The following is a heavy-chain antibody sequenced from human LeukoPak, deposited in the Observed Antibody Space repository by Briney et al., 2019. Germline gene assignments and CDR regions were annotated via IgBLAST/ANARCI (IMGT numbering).Heavy chain of an antibody. CDR3: ARDVQRGYSYGSLLFDY. CDR1: GFTFNNYA. J-gene: IGHJ4*02. V-gene: IGHV3-30-3*01. D-gene: IGHD5-18*01. Sequence: GGSLRLSCAASGFTFNNYAMHWVRQAPGEGLEWVAIIAYDGSNKYYADSVKGRFTISRDNSKNTLYLQMNSLRAEDTAVYYCARDVQRGYSYGSLLFDYWGQGTLVTVSS. CDR2: IAYDGSNK.